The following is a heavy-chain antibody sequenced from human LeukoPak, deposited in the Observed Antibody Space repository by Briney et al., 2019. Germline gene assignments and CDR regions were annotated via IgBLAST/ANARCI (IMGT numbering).Heavy chain of an antibody. D-gene: IGHD2-8*01. CDR3: ARSPKWRGGMDV. Sequence: ASVTVSYKASGYTFTGYYMHWVRQAPGQGLEWMGWINPNSGGTNYAQKFQGRVTMTRDTSISTAYMELSRLRSDDTAVYYFARSPKWRGGMDVWGQGTTVTVSS. CDR2: INPNSGGT. J-gene: IGHJ6*02. V-gene: IGHV1-2*02. CDR1: GYTFTGYY.